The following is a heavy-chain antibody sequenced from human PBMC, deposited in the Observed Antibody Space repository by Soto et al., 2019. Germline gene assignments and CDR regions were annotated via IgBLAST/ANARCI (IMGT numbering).Heavy chain of an antibody. Sequence: QVQLQQWGAGLLKPSETLSLTCAVYGGSFSGYYWYWIRQPPGKGLEWIGEINHSGSTNYNPSLKSRVTISVDTSKKQCSLKLTSVTAADTAMYYCARPRCSGGTCYFDYWGQGTLVTVSS. J-gene: IGHJ4*02. V-gene: IGHV4-34*01. D-gene: IGHD2-15*01. CDR1: GGSFSGYY. CDR2: INHSGST. CDR3: ARPRCSGGTCYFDY.